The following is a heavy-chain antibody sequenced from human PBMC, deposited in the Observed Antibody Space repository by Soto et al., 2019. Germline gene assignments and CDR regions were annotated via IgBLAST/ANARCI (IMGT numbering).Heavy chain of an antibody. CDR2: IYYSGST. Sequence: SETLSLTCTVSGGSISSGDYYWGWIRQPPGKGLEWIGYIYYSGSTYYNPSLKSRVTISVDTSKNQFSLKLSSVTAADTAVYYCARERIYGGNLADYWGQGTLVTVS. CDR3: ARERIYGGNLADY. V-gene: IGHV4-30-4*01. D-gene: IGHD2-21*02. CDR1: GGSISSGDYY. J-gene: IGHJ4*02.